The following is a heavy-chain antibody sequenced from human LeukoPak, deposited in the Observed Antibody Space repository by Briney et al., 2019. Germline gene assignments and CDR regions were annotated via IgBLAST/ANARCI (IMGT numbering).Heavy chain of an antibody. V-gene: IGHV3-9*01. Sequence: GRSLRLSCAASGFTFDDYAMHWVRQAPGKGLEWVSGIKSDGSTRYADSVKGRFTVSRDNAKNTVSLQMNSLRAEDTGVYYCARAPSEIGGYYPEYFRHWGQGTLVIVSS. CDR3: ARAPSEIGGYYPEYFRH. CDR1: GFTFDDYA. CDR2: IKSDGST. J-gene: IGHJ1*01. D-gene: IGHD3-22*01.